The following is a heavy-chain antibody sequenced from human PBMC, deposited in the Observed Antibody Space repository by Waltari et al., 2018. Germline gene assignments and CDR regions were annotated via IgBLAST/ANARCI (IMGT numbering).Heavy chain of an antibody. CDR3: ARTSGRYYDSSGYYYGGLDY. J-gene: IGHJ4*02. V-gene: IGHV4-28*01. CDR1: GYSISSSNW. D-gene: IGHD3-22*01. CDR2: IYYSGST. Sequence: QVQLQESGPGLVKPSDTLSLTCAVSGYSISSSNWWGWIRQPPGKGLEWIGYIYYSGSTYYNPSLKSRVTMSVDTSKNQCSLKLSSVTAVDTAVYYCARTSGRYYDSSGYYYGGLDYWGQGTLVTVSS.